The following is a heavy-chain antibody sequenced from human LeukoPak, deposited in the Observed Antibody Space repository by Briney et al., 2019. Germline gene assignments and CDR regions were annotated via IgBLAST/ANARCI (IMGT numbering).Heavy chain of an antibody. V-gene: IGHV4-59*08. D-gene: IGHD5-18*01. CDR1: GDSISSYS. CDR2: IYNSGNT. CDR3: ARQTRYNYGPAFDF. Sequence: SETLSLTCTVSGDSISSYSWSWIRQPPGKGLKWIGDIYNSGNTNYNPSLKSRVTMSVSTSKNQFSLSLSSVTAADTAVYYCARQTRYNYGPAFDFWGQGALVTVPS. J-gene: IGHJ4*02.